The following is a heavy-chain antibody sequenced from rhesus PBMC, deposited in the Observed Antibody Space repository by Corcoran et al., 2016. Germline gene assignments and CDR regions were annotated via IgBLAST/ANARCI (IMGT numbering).Heavy chain of an antibody. CDR1: GYTFTDHY. Sequence: VQLVQSGAEVKKPGASVKISCKASGYTFTDHYLTWVRQAPGKGLEWMGRVDTEEDEAHFAQKIQDRFTITANMSTDTAYMELRSLRSEDTAVYYCAREVGPGVPDNRFDVWGPGVLVTVSS. D-gene: IGHD3-34*01. J-gene: IGHJ5-1*01. V-gene: IGHV1-111*02. CDR2: VDTEEDEA. CDR3: AREVGPGVPDNRFDV.